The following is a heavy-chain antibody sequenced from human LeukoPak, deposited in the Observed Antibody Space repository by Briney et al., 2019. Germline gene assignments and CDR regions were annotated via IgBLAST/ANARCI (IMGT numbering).Heavy chain of an antibody. D-gene: IGHD3-10*01. Sequence: ETLSLTCAVYIESFSGYHWNWIRQAPGKGLEWVASISISTSYIYYADSVRGRFTISRDNAKNSLYLQMNSLRVDDTAVYYCVRERYHGSGAPKFDYWGQGTLVTVSS. J-gene: IGHJ4*02. V-gene: IGHV3-21*01. CDR2: ISISTSYI. CDR3: VRERYHGSGAPKFDY. CDR1: IESFSGYH.